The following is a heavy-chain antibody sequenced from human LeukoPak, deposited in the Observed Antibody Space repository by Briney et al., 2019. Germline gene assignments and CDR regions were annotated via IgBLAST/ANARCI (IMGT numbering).Heavy chain of an antibody. D-gene: IGHD4-23*01. CDR3: ATHDYGGDFDWYFDL. V-gene: IGHV1-24*01. J-gene: IGHJ2*01. CDR2: FDPEDGET. CDR1: GYSFSNFH. Sequence: ASVKVSCKASGYSFSNFHINWVRQASGQGLEWMGGFDPEDGETIYAQKFQGRVTMTEDTSTDTAYMELSSLRSEDTAVYYCATHDYGGDFDWYFDLWGRGTLVTVSS.